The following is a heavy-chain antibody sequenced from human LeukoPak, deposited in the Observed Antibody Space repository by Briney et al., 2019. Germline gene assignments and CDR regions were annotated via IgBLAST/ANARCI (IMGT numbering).Heavy chain of an antibody. CDR2: IDNDGSGT. CDR3: ATGAGLWSPDY. V-gene: IGHV3-74*01. CDR1: GFTFSNAW. Sequence: GGSLRLSCTASGFTFSNAWMSWVRQAPGKGLEWVGRIDNDGSGTSYADSVKGRFTISRDNAKNRLYVQMNSLRVEDTAVYYCATGAGLWSPDYWGQGTLVTVSS. J-gene: IGHJ4*02. D-gene: IGHD5-18*01.